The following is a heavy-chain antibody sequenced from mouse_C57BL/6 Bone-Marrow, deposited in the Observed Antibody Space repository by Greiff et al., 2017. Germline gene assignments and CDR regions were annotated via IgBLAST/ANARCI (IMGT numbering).Heavy chain of an antibody. V-gene: IGHV1-76*01. Sequence: VKLQESGAELVRPGASVKLSCKASGYTFTDYYINWVKQRPGQGLEWIARIYPGSGNTYYNEKFKGKATLTAEKSSSTAYMQLSSLTSEDSAVYFCARFGYYGSRYVFDYWGQGTTLTVSS. CDR2: IYPGSGNT. CDR1: GYTFTDYY. CDR3: ARFGYYGSRYVFDY. J-gene: IGHJ2*01. D-gene: IGHD1-1*01.